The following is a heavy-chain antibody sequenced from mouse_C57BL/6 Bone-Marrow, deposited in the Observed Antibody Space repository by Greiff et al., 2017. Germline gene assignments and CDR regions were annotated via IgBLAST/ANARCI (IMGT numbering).Heavy chain of an antibody. CDR2: IDPSDSYT. D-gene: IGHD2-3*01. Sequence: SCKASGYTFTSYWMHWVKQRPGQGLEWIGEIDPSDSYTNYNQKFKGKSTLTVDKSSSTAYMQLSSLTSEDSAVYYCARWLLGYFDVWGTGTTVTVSS. V-gene: IGHV1-69*01. CDR3: ARWLLGYFDV. CDR1: GYTFTSYW. J-gene: IGHJ1*03.